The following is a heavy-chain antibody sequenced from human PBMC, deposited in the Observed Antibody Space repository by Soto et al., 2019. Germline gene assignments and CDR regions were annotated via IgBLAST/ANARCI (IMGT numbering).Heavy chain of an antibody. CDR2: IHHSGSVFESGST. CDR3: ARNSSSSYFDY. Sequence: TASETLSLTCAVSGSSITITYYWGWVRQPPGKGLEWIGSIHHSGSVFESGSTHYNPSFKSRVTISADTSENQFSLKLTSVTAADTAVYFCARNSSSSYFDYWGQGTLVTVSS. CDR1: GSSITITYY. V-gene: IGHV4-38-2*01. D-gene: IGHD6-13*01. J-gene: IGHJ4*02.